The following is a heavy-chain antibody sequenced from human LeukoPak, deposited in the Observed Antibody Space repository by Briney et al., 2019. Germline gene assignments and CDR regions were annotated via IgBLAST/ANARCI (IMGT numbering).Heavy chain of an antibody. V-gene: IGHV5-51*01. J-gene: IGHJ4*02. CDR3: ARHALYEDYCSGGSCYSSPDY. D-gene: IGHD2-15*01. CDR1: GYSFTSYW. CDR2: IYPGDSDT. Sequence: GESLKTSCKGSGYSFTSYWIGWVRQMPGKGLEWMGIIYPGDSDTRYSPSFQGQVTISADKSISTAYLQWSSLKASDTAMYYCARHALYEDYCSGGSCYSSPDYWGQGTLVTVSS.